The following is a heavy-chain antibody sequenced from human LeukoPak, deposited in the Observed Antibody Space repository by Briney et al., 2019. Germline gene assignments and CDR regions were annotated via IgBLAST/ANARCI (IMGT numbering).Heavy chain of an antibody. D-gene: IGHD2-21*02. CDR3: ARDQGDSLTSRVVY. CDR1: GFTVTSNY. Sequence: GGSLRLSCAASGFTVTSNYMSWVRQAPGKGLEWVSVIYSGGSTYYADSVKGRFTISSDNSKNTMYLQMNSLGAEDTALYYCARDQGDSLTSRVVYWGQGTLVTVSS. CDR2: IYSGGST. J-gene: IGHJ4*02. V-gene: IGHV3-53*01.